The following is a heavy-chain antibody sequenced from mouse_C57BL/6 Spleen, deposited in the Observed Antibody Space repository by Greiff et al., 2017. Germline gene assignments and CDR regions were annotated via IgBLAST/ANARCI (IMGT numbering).Heavy chain of an antibody. D-gene: IGHD2-2*01. CDR1: GYTFTSYT. CDR3: ARDGYDPFDY. J-gene: IGHJ2*01. Sequence: VMLVESGAELARPGASVKMSCKASGYTFTSYTMHWVKQRPGQGLEWIGYINPSSGYTKYNQKFKDKATLTADKSSSTAYMQLSSLTSEDSAVYYCARDGYDPFDYWGQGTTLTVSS. CDR2: INPSSGYT. V-gene: IGHV1-4*01.